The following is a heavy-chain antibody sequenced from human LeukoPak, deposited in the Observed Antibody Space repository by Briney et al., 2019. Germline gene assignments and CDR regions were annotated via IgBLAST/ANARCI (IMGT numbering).Heavy chain of an antibody. CDR1: GFTVSSNY. CDR2: ISGSGGYT. Sequence: PGGSLRLSCAASGFTVSSNYMSWVRQAPGKGLEWVSAISGSGGYTFYSDSVKGRFTISRDNAKNSLYLQMNSLRAEDTALYYCAKDISMGYYGSGTYGAFDIWGQGTMVTVSS. V-gene: IGHV3-21*04. J-gene: IGHJ3*02. D-gene: IGHD3-10*01. CDR3: AKDISMGYYGSGTYGAFDI.